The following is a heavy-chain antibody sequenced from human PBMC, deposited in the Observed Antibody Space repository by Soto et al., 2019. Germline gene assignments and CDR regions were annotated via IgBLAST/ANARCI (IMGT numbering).Heavy chain of an antibody. Sequence: ASVKVSCKASGGTFSSYAISWVRQAPGQGLEWMGGIIPIFGTANYAQKFQGRVTITADESTSTAYMELSSLRSEDTAVYYCARELYSSSVDYYYYYGMDVWGQGTTVTVSS. D-gene: IGHD6-6*01. J-gene: IGHJ6*02. CDR2: IIPIFGTA. CDR3: ARELYSSSVDYYYYYGMDV. V-gene: IGHV1-69*13. CDR1: GGTFSSYA.